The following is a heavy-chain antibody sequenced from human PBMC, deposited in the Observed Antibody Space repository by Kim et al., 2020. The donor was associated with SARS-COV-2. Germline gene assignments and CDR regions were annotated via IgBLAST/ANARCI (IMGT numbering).Heavy chain of an antibody. J-gene: IGHJ3*02. CDR3: ARSGYSSGRDSFDI. CDR2: ISYDGSNK. CDR1: GFTFSSYA. Sequence: GGSLRLSCAASGFTFSSYAMHWVRQAPGKGLEWVAVISYDGSNKYYADSVKGRFTISRDNSKNTLYLQMNSLRAEDTAVYYCARSGYSSGRDSFDIWGQGTMVTVSS. V-gene: IGHV3-30-3*01. D-gene: IGHD6-19*01.